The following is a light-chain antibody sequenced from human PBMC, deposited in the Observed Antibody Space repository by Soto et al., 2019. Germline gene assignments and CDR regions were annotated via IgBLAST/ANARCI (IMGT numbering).Light chain of an antibody. CDR1: SSDVGSYNL. Sequence: QSALTQPASVSGYPGQSITISCTGTSSDVGSYNLVSGYQQHPGKAPKLMIYEGSKRPSGVSNRFSGSKSGNTASLTISGLQAEDEADYYCCSYAGSSTYVVFGGGTKVTVL. J-gene: IGLJ2*01. V-gene: IGLV2-23*01. CDR3: CSYAGSSTYVV. CDR2: EGS.